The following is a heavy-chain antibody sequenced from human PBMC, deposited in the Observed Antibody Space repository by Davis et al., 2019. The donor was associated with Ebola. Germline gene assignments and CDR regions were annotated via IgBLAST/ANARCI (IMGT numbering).Heavy chain of an antibody. CDR2: ISSSSSTT. CDR1: GFTFSSYS. J-gene: IGHJ6*04. V-gene: IGHV3-48*01. Sequence: PGGSLRLSCAASGFTFSSYSMNWVRQAPGKGLEWVSYISSSSSTTYYADSVKGRFTISRDNSKKTMYLQMNSLRAEDTAVYYCARSGLSFGVVKYHYGMDVWGKGTTVTVSS. D-gene: IGHD3-3*01. CDR3: ARSGLSFGVVKYHYGMDV.